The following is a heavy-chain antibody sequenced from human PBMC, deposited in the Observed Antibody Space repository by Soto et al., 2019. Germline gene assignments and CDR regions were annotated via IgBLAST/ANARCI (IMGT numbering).Heavy chain of an antibody. CDR1: GGSISSSSNY. D-gene: IGHD3-3*01. Sequence: SETLSLTCTVSGGSISSSSNYWGWIRQPPGKGQERIGNIYYSGNTYYNPSLKSRVTISVDTSKNQFSLKLSSVTAADTAVYYCARGTIFGVAANGQYYYYGMDVWGQGTTVTVSS. CDR3: ARGTIFGVAANGQYYYYGMDV. J-gene: IGHJ6*02. V-gene: IGHV4-39*07. CDR2: IYYSGNT.